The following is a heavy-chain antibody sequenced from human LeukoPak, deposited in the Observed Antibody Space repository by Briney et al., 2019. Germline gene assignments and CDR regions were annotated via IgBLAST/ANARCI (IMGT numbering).Heavy chain of an antibody. CDR3: ARGRHDILTGYQNPDYYYGMDV. V-gene: IGHV6-1*01. CDR1: GDSVSSNSAA. D-gene: IGHD3-9*01. J-gene: IGHJ6*02. Sequence: SQTLSLTCAISGDSVSSNSAAWNWIRQSPSRGLEWLGRTYYRSKWYNDYAVSVKSRITINPDTSKNQFSLQLNSVTPEDTAVYYCARGRHDILTGYQNPDYYYGMDVWGQGTTVTVSS. CDR2: TYYRSKWYN.